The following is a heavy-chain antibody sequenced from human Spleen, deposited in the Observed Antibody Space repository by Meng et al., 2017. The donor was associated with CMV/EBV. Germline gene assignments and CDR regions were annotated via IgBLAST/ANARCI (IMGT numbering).Heavy chain of an antibody. CDR1: GGSVSSGSYY. J-gene: IGHJ4*02. CDR3: ARARYDYVWGSYRRPHFDY. V-gene: IGHV4-61*01. Sequence: VQLQGSGPGRVKPSETPSLTCTVSGGSVSSGSYYWSWIRQPPGKGLEWIGYIYYSGSTNYNPSLKSRVTISVDTSKNQFSLKLSSVTAADTAVYYCARARYDYVWGSYRRPHFDYWGQGTLVTVSS. D-gene: IGHD3-16*02. CDR2: IYYSGST.